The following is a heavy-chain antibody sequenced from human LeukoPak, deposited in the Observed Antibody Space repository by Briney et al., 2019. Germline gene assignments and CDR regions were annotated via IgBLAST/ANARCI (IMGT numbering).Heavy chain of an antibody. J-gene: IGHJ6*02. Sequence: ASVKVSFKASGGTFSSYAISWVRQAPGQGLEWMGGIIPIFGTANYAQKFQGRVTITADESTSTACMELSSLRSEDTAVYYCAREYYYDSSGYYSPSGVYYYGMDVWGQGTTVTVSS. D-gene: IGHD3-22*01. CDR1: GGTFSSYA. CDR3: AREYYYDSSGYYSPSGVYYYGMDV. V-gene: IGHV1-69*13. CDR2: IIPIFGTA.